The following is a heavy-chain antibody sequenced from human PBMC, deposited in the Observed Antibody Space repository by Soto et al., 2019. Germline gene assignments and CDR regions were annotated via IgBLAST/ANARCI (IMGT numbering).Heavy chain of an antibody. CDR3: AKSPNFYCSSYHCYKYYFDY. D-gene: IGHD2-2*01. CDR2: ISYDGSDK. J-gene: IGHJ4*02. V-gene: IGHV3-30*18. Sequence: QEQLVESGGGVVLPGRSLRLSCAASGFTFNTFGMHWVRQAPGKGLEWVAVISYDGSDKYYSDSVRGRFTISRDNSMNTLYLQMNSLRTEDTDVYYCAKSPNFYCSSYHCYKYYFDYWGQGPLVTVSS. CDR1: GFTFNTFG.